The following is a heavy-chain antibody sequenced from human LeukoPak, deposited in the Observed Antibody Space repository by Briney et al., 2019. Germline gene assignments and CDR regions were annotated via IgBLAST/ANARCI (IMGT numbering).Heavy chain of an antibody. V-gene: IGHV5-51*01. CDR2: IYPGDSDT. CDR3: ARTGELSPFDY. Sequence: GESLKISCQDSGNTFTSYWIGWVRQMPGKGLEWMGIIYPGDSDTRHSPSFQGQVTISADKSISTAYLQWSSLKASDTAMYYCARTGELSPFDYWGQGTLVTVSS. CDR1: GNTFTSYW. J-gene: IGHJ4*02. D-gene: IGHD3-16*02.